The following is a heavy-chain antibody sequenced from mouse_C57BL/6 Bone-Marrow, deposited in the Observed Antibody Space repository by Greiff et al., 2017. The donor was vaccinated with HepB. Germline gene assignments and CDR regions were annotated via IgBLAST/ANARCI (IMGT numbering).Heavy chain of an antibody. D-gene: IGHD1-1*01. CDR2: IHPNSGST. CDR1: GYTFTSYW. Sequence: QVQLQQPGAELVKPGASVKLSCKASGYTFTSYWMHWVKQRPGQGLEWIGMIHPNSGSTNYNEKFKSKATLTVDKSSSTAYMQLSSLTSEDSAVYYCARPVGSSTPYWYFDVWGTGTTVTVSS. J-gene: IGHJ1*03. CDR3: ARPVGSSTPYWYFDV. V-gene: IGHV1-64*01.